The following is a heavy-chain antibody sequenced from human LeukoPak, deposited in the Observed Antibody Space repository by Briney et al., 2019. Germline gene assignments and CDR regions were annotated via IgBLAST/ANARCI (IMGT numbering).Heavy chain of an antibody. Sequence: SETLSLTCAVYGGSFSGSYWSWIRQPPGKGLEWIGEINHSGSTNYNPSLKSRVTISVDTSKNQFSLKLSSVTAADTAIYYCARSLSSMTTGAWFDPWGQGTQVTVSS. CDR2: INHSGST. J-gene: IGHJ5*02. CDR3: ARSLSSMTTGAWFDP. D-gene: IGHD3-22*01. V-gene: IGHV4-34*01. CDR1: GGSFSGSY.